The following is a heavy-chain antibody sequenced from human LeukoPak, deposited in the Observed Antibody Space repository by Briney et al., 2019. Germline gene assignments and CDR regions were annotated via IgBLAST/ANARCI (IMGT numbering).Heavy chain of an antibody. Sequence: GGSLRLSCAASGFTFSSYEMNWVRQAPGKGLEWVTFIQYDGSNKYYADSVKGRFTISRDNSKNTVYLQMNSLRTEDTAVYYCARSLTMVRAYDYWGQGTLVTVSS. CDR3: ARSLTMVRAYDY. CDR2: IQYDGSNK. V-gene: IGHV3-30*04. CDR1: GFTFSSYE. J-gene: IGHJ4*02. D-gene: IGHD3-10*01.